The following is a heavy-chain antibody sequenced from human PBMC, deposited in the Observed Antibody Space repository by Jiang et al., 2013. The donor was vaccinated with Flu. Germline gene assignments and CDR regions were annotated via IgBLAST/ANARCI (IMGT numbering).Heavy chain of an antibody. D-gene: IGHD2-2*01. CDR2: IYQSGGT. V-gene: IGHV4-30-2*01. CDR1: GDSISSGGYS. Sequence: GLVKPSQSLSLTCTVSGDSISSGGYSWSWIRQPPGKGLEWIGYIYQSGGTYYNPSLQSRVTISLDKSKNQFSLRLTSVTAADTAVYYCARFSSSFDPWGQGTLVTVSS. CDR3: ARFSSSFDP. J-gene: IGHJ5*02.